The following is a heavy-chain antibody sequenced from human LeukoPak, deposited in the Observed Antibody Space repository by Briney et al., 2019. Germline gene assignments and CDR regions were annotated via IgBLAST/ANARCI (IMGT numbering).Heavy chain of an antibody. CDR1: GFTFHLYA. D-gene: IGHD3-22*01. CDR3: AKRSYDSSRPTD. J-gene: IGHJ4*02. Sequence: GGSLRLSCAASGFTFHLYAMHWVRLAPGKGLEWVSLITGDGRITYYADSVKGRFTISRDNSKNSLYLQMNSMRTEDTALYYCAKRSYDSSRPTDWGQGTLVTVSS. CDR2: ITGDGRIT. V-gene: IGHV3-43*02.